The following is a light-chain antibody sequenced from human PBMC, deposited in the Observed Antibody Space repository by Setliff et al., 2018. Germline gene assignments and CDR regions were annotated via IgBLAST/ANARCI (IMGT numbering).Light chain of an antibody. V-gene: IGKV4-1*01. CDR2: WAS. CDR1: QSVLYFSNNKHY. J-gene: IGKJ4*01. Sequence: DIVMTQSPDSLAVSLGERATINCKSSQSVLYFSNNKHYLAWYQQKPGQPPKLLIYWASTRESGVPDRFSGSGSGTDFTLTISSLQAKDVAVYYCQQYCSTPLTFGGGTKVDIK. CDR3: QQYCSTPLT.